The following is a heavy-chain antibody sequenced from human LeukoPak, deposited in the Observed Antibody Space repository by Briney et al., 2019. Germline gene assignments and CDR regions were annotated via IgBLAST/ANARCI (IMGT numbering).Heavy chain of an antibody. D-gene: IGHD2-2*02. V-gene: IGHV5-51*01. J-gene: IGHJ3*01. Sequence: GESLKISCTGSGYSFTTYRIGWVRQMPGKGLEWMGIIYPGDSDTRYSPSFQGQVTISADKSSSTAYLQWRSLKASDTAMYYCAGHSFDTVDAFDVWGQGTIVIVSA. CDR1: GYSFTTYR. CDR2: IYPGDSDT. CDR3: AGHSFDTVDAFDV.